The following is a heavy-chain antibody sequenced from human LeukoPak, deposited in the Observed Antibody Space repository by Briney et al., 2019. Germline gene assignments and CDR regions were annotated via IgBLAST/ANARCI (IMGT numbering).Heavy chain of an antibody. CDR3: ARGVLLWFGESGTNWFDP. D-gene: IGHD3-10*01. V-gene: IGHV4-39*07. CDR2: IYYSGST. Sequence: SETLSLTCTVSGGSISSSSYYWGWIRQPPGKGLEWIGSIYYSGSTYYNPSLKSRVTISVDTSKNQFSLKLSSVTAADTAVYYCARGVLLWFGESGTNWFDPWGQGTLVTVSS. CDR1: GGSISSSSYY. J-gene: IGHJ5*02.